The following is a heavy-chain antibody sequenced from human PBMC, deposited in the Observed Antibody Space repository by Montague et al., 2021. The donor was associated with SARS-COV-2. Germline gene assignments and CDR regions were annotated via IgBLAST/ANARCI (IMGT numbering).Heavy chain of an antibody. V-gene: IGHV4-34*01. CDR1: GGSFSGYY. J-gene: IGHJ6*02. Sequence: SETLSLTCAVYGGSFSGYYWSWIRQPPGKGLEWIGEINHSGSTNYKPSXXSRVTISVDTSKNQFSLKLSSVTAADTAVYYCTREGYQVLWSDYYYYGMDVWGQGTTVTVSS. D-gene: IGHD2-2*01. CDR3: TREGYQVLWSDYYYYGMDV. CDR2: INHSGST.